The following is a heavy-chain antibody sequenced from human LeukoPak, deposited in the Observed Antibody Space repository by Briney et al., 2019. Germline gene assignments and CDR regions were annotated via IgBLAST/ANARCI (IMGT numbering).Heavy chain of an antibody. CDR2: ISSSSSYI. D-gene: IGHD3-3*01. J-gene: IGHJ6*03. Sequence: GGSLRLSCAASGFTFSSYAMSWVRQAPGKGLEWVSSISSSSSYIYYADSVKGRFTISRDNAKNSLYLQMNSLRAEDTAVYYCARVQFLENVYYYMDVWGKGTTVTVSS. V-gene: IGHV3-21*01. CDR3: ARVQFLENVYYYMDV. CDR1: GFTFSSYA.